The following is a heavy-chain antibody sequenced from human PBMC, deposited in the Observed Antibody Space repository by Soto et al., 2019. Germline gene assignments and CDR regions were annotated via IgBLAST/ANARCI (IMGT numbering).Heavy chain of an antibody. CDR3: ARGVRDGSGSYYFDSDY. Sequence: GGSLRLSCAASGFTFSSYGMHWVRQAPGKGLEWVAVIWYDGSNKYYADSVKGRFTISRDNSKNTLYLQMNSLRAEDTAVYYCARGVRDGSGSYYFDSDYWGQGTLVTVSS. CDR2: IWYDGSNK. J-gene: IGHJ4*02. D-gene: IGHD3-10*01. CDR1: GFTFSSYG. V-gene: IGHV3-33*08.